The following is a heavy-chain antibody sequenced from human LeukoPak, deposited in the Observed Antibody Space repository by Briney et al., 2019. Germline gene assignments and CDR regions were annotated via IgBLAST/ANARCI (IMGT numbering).Heavy chain of an antibody. J-gene: IGHJ3*02. CDR3: AKDRYSTISAGGTLDI. V-gene: IGHV3-38-3*01. Sequence: PGGSLRLSCAASGFTVSSNEMSWVRQAPGKGLEWVSSISGGSTYYADSRKGRFTISRDNSKNTLYLQMNSLRAEDTAVYYCAKDRYSTISAGGTLDIWGQGTMVTVSS. D-gene: IGHD6-13*01. CDR2: ISGGST. CDR1: GFTVSSNE.